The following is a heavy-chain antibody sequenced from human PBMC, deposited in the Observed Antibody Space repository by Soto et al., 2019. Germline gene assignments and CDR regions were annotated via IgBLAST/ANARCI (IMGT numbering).Heavy chain of an antibody. D-gene: IGHD3-3*01. J-gene: IGHJ4*02. Sequence: QVQLQESGPGLVKPSETLSLSCNVSGGSVSSGTHYWTWIRQPPGKGLEWIGYVYFSGFTNSNPSLKSRVTISLDTSKGQFSLKLSSGTAADTAVYYCACWRSGEGRYYVASWGQGTLVTVAS. V-gene: IGHV4-61*01. CDR1: GGSVSSGTHY. CDR3: ACWRSGEGRYYVAS. CDR2: VYFSGFT.